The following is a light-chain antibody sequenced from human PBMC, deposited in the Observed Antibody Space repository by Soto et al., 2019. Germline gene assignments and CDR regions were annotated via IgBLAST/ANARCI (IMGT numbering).Light chain of an antibody. Sequence: EMVLTQSPGTLSLSPGDRATLSCRASQSVSNDYVAWVQQKPGQAPRLPIYGASTRATGSPDRFSASGSATEFTLTISSLQSEDFAVYYCQQYNDWPRTFGQGTKVDIK. CDR3: QQYNDWPRT. J-gene: IGKJ1*01. CDR1: QSVSND. V-gene: IGKV3-15*01. CDR2: GAS.